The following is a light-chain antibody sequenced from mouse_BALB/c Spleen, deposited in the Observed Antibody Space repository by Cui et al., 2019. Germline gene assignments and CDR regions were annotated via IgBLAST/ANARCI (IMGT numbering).Light chain of an antibody. Sequence: DIVMTQSPSSLSVSAGEKVTMSCKSGQSLLNSGNQKNYLAWYQQKPGQPPKLLIYGASTRESGVPDRFTGSGSGTDFTLTISSVQAEDLAVYYCQNDHSYPLTFGAGTKLELK. CDR1: QSLLNSGNQKNY. V-gene: IGKV8-28*01. CDR2: GAS. J-gene: IGKJ5*01. CDR3: QNDHSYPLT.